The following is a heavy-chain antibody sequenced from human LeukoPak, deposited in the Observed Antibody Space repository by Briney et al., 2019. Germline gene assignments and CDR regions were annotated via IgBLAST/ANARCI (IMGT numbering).Heavy chain of an antibody. D-gene: IGHD3-3*01. CDR3: AKDSVNFGVITLPDY. J-gene: IGHJ4*02. V-gene: IGHV3-30*02. Sequence: GGSLRLSCAASGFTFSSYGMHWVRQAPGKGLEWVAFIRYDGSNKYYADSVKGRFTISRDNSKNTLYLQMNSLRAEDTAVYYCAKDSVNFGVITLPDYWGQGTLVTVSS. CDR2: IRYDGSNK. CDR1: GFTFSSYG.